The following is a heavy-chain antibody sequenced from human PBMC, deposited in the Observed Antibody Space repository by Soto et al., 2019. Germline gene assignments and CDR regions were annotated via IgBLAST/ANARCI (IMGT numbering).Heavy chain of an antibody. Sequence: QVQLVESGGGVVQPGRSLRLSCAASGFTFSSYGIHWVRQAPGTGLEWVALISSDGSNEYYADSVKGRFTISRDNFKNTVYLQMNSLRPEDTAVYCCVKARDGQLWLADDGMDGWGQGATLTVAS. CDR2: ISSDGSNE. CDR1: GFTFSSYG. V-gene: IGHV3-30*18. CDR3: VKARDGQLWLADDGMDG. D-gene: IGHD5-18*01. J-gene: IGHJ6*02.